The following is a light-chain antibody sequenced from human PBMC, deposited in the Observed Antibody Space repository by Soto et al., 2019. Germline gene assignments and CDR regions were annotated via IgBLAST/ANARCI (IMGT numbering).Light chain of an antibody. Sequence: QLVLTQSPSASASLGASVKLTCTLDSGHSNYDIAWHQQQPEKGPRFLVQVHSDGTHIKGDGIPDRFSGSSSGTERYLIISGLQSEEEADYYCQTWGPGIRVFGGGTQLTV. CDR3: QTWGPGIRV. CDR1: SGHSNYD. J-gene: IGLJ3*02. CDR2: VHSDGTH. V-gene: IGLV4-69*01.